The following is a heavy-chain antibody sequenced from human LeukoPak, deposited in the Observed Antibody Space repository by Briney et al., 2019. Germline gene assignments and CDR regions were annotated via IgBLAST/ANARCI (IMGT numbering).Heavy chain of an antibody. J-gene: IGHJ6*02. CDR1: GYSFTSYW. V-gene: IGHV5-51*01. D-gene: IGHD6-19*01. Sequence: RRGESLKISCKGSGYSFTSYWIGWVGQMPGKGLEWMGIIYPGDSDTRYSPSFQGQVTISADKSITTAYLQWSSLKASDTAMYYCARVAGTGYYYYGMDVWGQGTTVTVSS. CDR2: IYPGDSDT. CDR3: ARVAGTGYYYYGMDV.